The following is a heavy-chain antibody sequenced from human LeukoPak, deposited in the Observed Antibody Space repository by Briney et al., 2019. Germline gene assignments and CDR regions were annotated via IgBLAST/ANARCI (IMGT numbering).Heavy chain of an antibody. J-gene: IGHJ5*02. Sequence: GGSLTLSCAASGFTFSTYAMTWARHAPGKGREWVSLITGSAGSTYYADSVKGRFTISRDNSKNTLFLQMNSLRAEDTAVYYCAKDPASGYCSGGSCYDSPFDPWGQGTLVTVSS. CDR2: ITGSAGST. CDR3: AKDPASGYCSGGSCYDSPFDP. V-gene: IGHV3-23*01. CDR1: GFTFSTYA. D-gene: IGHD2-15*01.